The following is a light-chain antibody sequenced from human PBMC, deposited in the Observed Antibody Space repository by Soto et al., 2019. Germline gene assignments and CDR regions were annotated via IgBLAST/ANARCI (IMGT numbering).Light chain of an antibody. V-gene: IGLV2-14*01. CDR3: SSYAGSNIHYV. Sequence: QSALTQPASLSGSPGQSITISCTGTSSDIGAYDYVSWFQQHPGKAPKLMISEVNNRPSGVSNRFSGSKSGNTAYLTISGLQVEDEAEYYCSSYAGSNIHYVFGTGTKLTVL. J-gene: IGLJ1*01. CDR1: SSDIGAYDY. CDR2: EVN.